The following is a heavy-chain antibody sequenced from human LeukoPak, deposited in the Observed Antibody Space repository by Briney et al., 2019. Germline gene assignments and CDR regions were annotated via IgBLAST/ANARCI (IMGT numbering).Heavy chain of an antibody. CDR1: GFTFDDYA. V-gene: IGHV3-9*01. CDR2: ISWNSGSI. J-gene: IGHJ5*02. D-gene: IGHD6-13*01. CDR3: AKDSSSWYSLTNPRASDNWFDP. Sequence: PGRSLRLSCAASGFTFDDYAMHWVRQAPGKGLEWVSGISWNSGSIGYADSVKGRFTISRDNAKNSLYLQMNSLRAEDTALYYCAKDSSSWYSLTNPRASDNWFDPWGQGTLVTVSS.